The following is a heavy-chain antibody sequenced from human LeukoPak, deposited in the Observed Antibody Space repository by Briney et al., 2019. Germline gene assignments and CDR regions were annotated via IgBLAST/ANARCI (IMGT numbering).Heavy chain of an antibody. CDR3: AKEARVVPGALDT. CDR1: GFTFSSYA. Sequence: GGSLRLSCAASGFTFSSYAMHWVRQAPGKGLEWVAVISYDGSNKYYADSVKGRFTISRDNSKNTLYLQMNSLRAEDTAVYYCAKEARVVPGALDTWGQGTMVTVSS. J-gene: IGHJ3*02. CDR2: ISYDGSNK. D-gene: IGHD3-3*01. V-gene: IGHV3-30-3*01.